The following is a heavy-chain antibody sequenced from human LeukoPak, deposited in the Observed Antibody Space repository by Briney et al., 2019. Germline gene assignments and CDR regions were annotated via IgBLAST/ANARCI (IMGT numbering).Heavy chain of an antibody. CDR1: GGSFSGYY. V-gene: IGHV4-34*01. CDR2: INHSGST. D-gene: IGHD5-18*01. Sequence: SETLSLTCAVYGGSFSGYYWSWLRQPPGKGLEWIGEINHSGSTNYNPSLKSRVTISVDTSKNQFSLKLSSVTAADTAVYYCARGGYSYGYPYFDYWGQGTLVTVSS. J-gene: IGHJ4*02. CDR3: ARGGYSYGYPYFDY.